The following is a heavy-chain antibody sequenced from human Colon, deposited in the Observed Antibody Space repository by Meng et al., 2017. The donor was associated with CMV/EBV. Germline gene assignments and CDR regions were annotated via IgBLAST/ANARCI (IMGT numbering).Heavy chain of an antibody. Sequence: GESLKISCAASGFTFSSYSMNWVRQAPGKGLEWVSSISSSSSYIYYADSVKGRFTIFRDNAKNSLYLQMNSLRAEDTAVYYCARDGGLVVVPAAIGAYYYSMDVWGQGTTVTVSS. J-gene: IGHJ6*02. V-gene: IGHV3-21*01. CDR2: ISSSSSYI. D-gene: IGHD2-2*02. CDR3: ARDGGLVVVPAAIGAYYYSMDV. CDR1: GFTFSSYS.